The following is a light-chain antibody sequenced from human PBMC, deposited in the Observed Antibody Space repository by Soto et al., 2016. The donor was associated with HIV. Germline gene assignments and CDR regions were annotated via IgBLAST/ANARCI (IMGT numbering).Light chain of an antibody. CDR3: QQYKTYPLT. J-gene: IGKJ4*01. CDR2: AAF. Sequence: DIQMTQSPSSLSASVGDRVTTTCQASQDINNNLNWFQQKPGKAPKLLIYAAFNLEVGVPSRFSGSGSGTDFTLTISSLQPEDFATYFCQQYKTYPLTFGGGTKVQIK. V-gene: IGKV1-33*01. CDR1: QDINNN.